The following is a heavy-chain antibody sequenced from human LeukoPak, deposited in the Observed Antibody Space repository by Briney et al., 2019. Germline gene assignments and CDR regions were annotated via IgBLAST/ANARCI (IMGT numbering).Heavy chain of an antibody. V-gene: IGHV3-21*01. CDR1: GFTFSSYS. D-gene: IGHD3-22*01. CDR2: ISSSSSYI. Sequence: GGSLRLSCAASGFTFSSYSMNWVRQAPGKGLEWVSSISSSSSYIYYADSVKGRFTISRDNAKNSLYLQMNSLRAEDTAVYYCARDSSSGYYYGDYFDYWGQGTLVTVSS. J-gene: IGHJ4*02. CDR3: ARDSSSGYYYGDYFDY.